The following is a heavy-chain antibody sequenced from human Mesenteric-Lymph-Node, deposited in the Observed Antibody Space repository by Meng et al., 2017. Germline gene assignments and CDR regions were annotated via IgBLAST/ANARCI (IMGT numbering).Heavy chain of an antibody. D-gene: IGHD3-22*01. J-gene: IGHJ5*02. CDR3: VKDSDNFYDSSELDH. CDR1: GFTFRNYA. CDR2: ITGSGGMK. V-gene: IGHV3-23*01. Sequence: GESLKISCAASGFTFRNYAMSWVRQAPGKGLEWVSGITGSGGMKYYADSVKGRFTISRDNSNNTLHLHMNSLRAEDTAVYFCVKDSDNFYDSSELDHWGQGTRVTVSS.